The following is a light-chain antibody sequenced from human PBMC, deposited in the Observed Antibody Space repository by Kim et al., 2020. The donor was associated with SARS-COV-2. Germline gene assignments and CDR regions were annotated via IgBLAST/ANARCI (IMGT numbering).Light chain of an antibody. CDR2: DAS. CDR1: QSVSSY. J-gene: IGKJ2*01. CDR3: YRPRNRPTVT. Sequence: EIVLTQSPATLSVSPGERATLSCRASQSVSSYLAWYQQKPGQAPRLLIYDASNRATDIPARFSGSGSGTDFTLTISSLEPQYFAVYYCYRPRNRPTVTFGQGTKLEI. V-gene: IGKV3-11*01.